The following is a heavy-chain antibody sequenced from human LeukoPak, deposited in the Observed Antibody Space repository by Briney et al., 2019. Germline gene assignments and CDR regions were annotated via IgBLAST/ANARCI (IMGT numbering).Heavy chain of an antibody. J-gene: IGHJ3*02. D-gene: IGHD3-10*01. CDR2: FDPEDGET. CDR1: GYTLTELS. Sequence: ASVKVSCKVSGYTLTELSMHWVRQAPGKGLEWMGGFDPEDGETIYAQKFQGRVTMTEDTSTDTAYMELSSLRSEDTAVYYCATATASGSYLVVAFDIWGQGQWSPSLQ. CDR3: ATATASGSYLVVAFDI. V-gene: IGHV1-24*01.